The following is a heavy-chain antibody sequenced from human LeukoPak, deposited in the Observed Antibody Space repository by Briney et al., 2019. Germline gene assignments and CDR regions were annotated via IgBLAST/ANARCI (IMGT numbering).Heavy chain of an antibody. Sequence: ASVKVSCKASGYTFISYAMHWVRQAPGQRLEWMGWINAGNGNTKYSQKSQGRVTITRDTSASTAYMELSSLRSEDTAVYYCARREWLVRRLDYWGQGTLVTVSS. CDR1: GYTFISYA. J-gene: IGHJ4*02. CDR3: ARREWLVRRLDY. V-gene: IGHV1-3*01. D-gene: IGHD6-19*01. CDR2: INAGNGNT.